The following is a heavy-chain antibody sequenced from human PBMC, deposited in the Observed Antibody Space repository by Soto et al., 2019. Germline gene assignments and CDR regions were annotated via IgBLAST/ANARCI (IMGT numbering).Heavy chain of an antibody. D-gene: IGHD2-21*02. CDR3: ARLPNGSLVTA. Sequence: VQLVESGGVLVSPGGSLTLSCVGAGFRFSDHSMHWVRRAPGTGLQWLSYISSSGDTTHYADSVRGRFTVSRDNAKKSVFIRMDSLRDDDTSMYYCARLPNGSLVTAWGQGTQVTVSS. CDR2: ISSSGDTT. J-gene: IGHJ4*02. V-gene: IGHV3-48*02. CDR1: GFRFSDHS.